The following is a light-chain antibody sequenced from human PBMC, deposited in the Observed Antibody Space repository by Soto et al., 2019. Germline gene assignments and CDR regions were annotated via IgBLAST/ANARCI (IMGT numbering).Light chain of an antibody. V-gene: IGKV1-33*01. CDR1: QDISNY. CDR2: DAS. CDR3: QQYDNRPSLT. J-gene: IGKJ4*01. Sequence: DIQMTQSPSSLSASVGDRVTITCQASQDISNYLNWYQQKPGKAPKLLIYDASNLETGVPSRFSGSGSGTDFTFTISSLQPEDIATYYCQQYDNRPSLTFGGGTKVYIK.